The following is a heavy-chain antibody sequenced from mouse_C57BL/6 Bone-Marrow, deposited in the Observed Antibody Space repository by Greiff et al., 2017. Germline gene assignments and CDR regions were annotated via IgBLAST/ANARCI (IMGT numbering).Heavy chain of an antibody. D-gene: IGHD5-1*01. CDR3: ARGSTFFYYFDN. CDR2: FHPYNDDT. J-gene: IGHJ2*01. CDR1: GYTFTTYP. V-gene: IGHV1-47*01. Sequence: VQLQQSGAELVKPGASVKMSCKASGYTFTTYPIKWMKQNPGQGLEWIGNFHPYNDDTKYNEKFKGKATLTAEKSSNTAYLELSRLTSDGSAVYYCARGSTFFYYFDNWGQGTTLTVSS.